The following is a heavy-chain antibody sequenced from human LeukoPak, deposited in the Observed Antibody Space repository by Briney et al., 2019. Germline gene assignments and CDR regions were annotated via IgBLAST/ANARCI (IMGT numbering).Heavy chain of an antibody. Sequence: SQTLSLTCTVSGGSISNYYWSWIRQPAGKGLEWIGRIYTSGSTNYNPSLKSRVTMSVDTSKNQFSLKLSSVTAADTAVYYCARVSLVRGAPDYYFDYWGQGTLVTVSS. CDR2: IYTSGST. J-gene: IGHJ4*02. D-gene: IGHD3-10*01. V-gene: IGHV4-4*07. CDR3: ARVSLVRGAPDYYFDY. CDR1: GGSISNYY.